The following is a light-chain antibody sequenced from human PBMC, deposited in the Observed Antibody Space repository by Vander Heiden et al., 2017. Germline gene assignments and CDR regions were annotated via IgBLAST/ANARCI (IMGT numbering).Light chain of an antibody. CDR3: QQTYSNPGT. CDR1: QTISTL. Sequence: DMQMTPSPSSLSASVGDSVTISCRASQTISTLLNWYQQRPGKAPQLLIYAASSLHSGVPSRFGGSGSGTDFTLTITSLQPEDFATYFCQQTYSNPGTFGQGTKVEIK. J-gene: IGKJ1*01. CDR2: AAS. V-gene: IGKV1-39*01.